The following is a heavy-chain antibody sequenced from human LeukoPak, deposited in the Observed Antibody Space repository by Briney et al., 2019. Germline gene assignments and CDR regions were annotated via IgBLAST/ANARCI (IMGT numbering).Heavy chain of an antibody. D-gene: IGHD1-26*01. CDR3: AREVGATKSFDY. CDR1: GGTFSSYA. CDR2: IIPIFGTA. Sequence: SVKVSCKASGGTFSSYAISWVRQAPGQGLEWMGGIIPIFGTANYAQKFQGRVTITTDESTSTAYMELRSLTSDDTAVYYCAREVGATKSFDYWGQGTLVTVSS. V-gene: IGHV1-69*05. J-gene: IGHJ4*02.